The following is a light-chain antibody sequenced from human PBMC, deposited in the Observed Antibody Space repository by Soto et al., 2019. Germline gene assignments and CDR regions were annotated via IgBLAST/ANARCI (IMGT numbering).Light chain of an antibody. CDR1: QSIGGF. Sequence: DIQMTQSPSSLSVSVGDIFTITCRASQSIGGFLNWYQQKLGEAPKLLIYAASSLQSGVPSRFSGSGSGTDFTLTISSLQPEDFATYYCQQSYSTPWTFGQGTKVDIK. CDR2: AAS. CDR3: QQSYSTPWT. J-gene: IGKJ1*01. V-gene: IGKV1-39*01.